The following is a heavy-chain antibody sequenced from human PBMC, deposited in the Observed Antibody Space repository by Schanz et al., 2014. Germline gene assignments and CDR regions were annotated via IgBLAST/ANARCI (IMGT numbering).Heavy chain of an antibody. J-gene: IGHJ5*02. Sequence: QVQVVQSGAEVKKPGASVKVSCKASGYTFTDYGVIWVRQAPGQGLEWMGWISPYNGNTNYAQKLQGRVTMTTDTSTGTAYMELRSLRSDDTAVYYCARDRRRYCSTASCLHDNWFDPWGQGTLVIGSS. CDR3: ARDRRRYCSTASCLHDNWFDP. CDR1: GYTFTDYG. CDR2: ISPYNGNT. V-gene: IGHV1-18*01. D-gene: IGHD2-2*01.